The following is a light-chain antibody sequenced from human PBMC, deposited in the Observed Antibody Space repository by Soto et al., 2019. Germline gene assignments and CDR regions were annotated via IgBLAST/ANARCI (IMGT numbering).Light chain of an antibody. CDR1: QGVSSSY. J-gene: IGKJ4*01. V-gene: IGKV3-20*01. CDR2: GAS. Sequence: EIVLTQSPGTLSLSPGERATLSCRASQGVSSSYLAWYQQKPGQPPRLRIYGASSRDTGIPDRFSGSGSGTDFTLTITRLEPEDFAVYYCQHYRTSFRGGTKVEIK. CDR3: QHYRTS.